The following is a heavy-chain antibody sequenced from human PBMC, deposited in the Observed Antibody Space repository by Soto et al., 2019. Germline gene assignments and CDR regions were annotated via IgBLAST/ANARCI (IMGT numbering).Heavy chain of an antibody. CDR1: GFTFSDYY. J-gene: IGHJ3*02. Sequence: VQLVESGGGLVKPGGSLRLSCAASGFTFSDYYMSWIRQAPGKGLVWFSYISSSGSTIYYADSVKGRFTSSRDNAKNSLYLQLNSLRAEDTAVYYCARDEGEMATIFYVAFDIWGQGTMVTVSS. CDR3: ARDEGEMATIFYVAFDI. D-gene: IGHD5-12*01. V-gene: IGHV3-11*01. CDR2: ISSSGSTI.